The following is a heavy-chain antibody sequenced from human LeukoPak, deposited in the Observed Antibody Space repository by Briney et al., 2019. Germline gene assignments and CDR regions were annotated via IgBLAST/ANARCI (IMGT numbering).Heavy chain of an antibody. J-gene: IGHJ6*03. CDR3: SRVGAPPSNYRYYYYYMDV. CDR2: IYYSGST. Sequence: PSETLSLTCTVSGGSISSYYWSWIRQPPGKGLEWIGYIYYSGSTNYNPSLKSRVTISVDTSKNQFSLKLRSVTAADTPVYYCSRVGAPPSNYRYYYYYMDVWGKGTTVTVSS. CDR1: GGSISSYY. V-gene: IGHV4-59*01. D-gene: IGHD4-11*01.